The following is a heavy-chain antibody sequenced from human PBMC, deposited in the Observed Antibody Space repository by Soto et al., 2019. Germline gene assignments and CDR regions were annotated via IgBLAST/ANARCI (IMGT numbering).Heavy chain of an antibody. V-gene: IGHV1-58*01. J-gene: IGHJ6*02. Sequence: QMQLVQSGPEVKKPGTSVKVSCKASGFTFTSSALQWVRQARGQRLEWIGWIVVGGGITNYAQKYQDRDTAARDISTSTADMELSSLRAEDTAVYYCAADWHYGSGSYYAYFYGMDVWGQGTTVTVSS. D-gene: IGHD3-10*01. CDR2: IVVGGGIT. CDR3: AADWHYGSGSYYAYFYGMDV. CDR1: GFTFTSSA.